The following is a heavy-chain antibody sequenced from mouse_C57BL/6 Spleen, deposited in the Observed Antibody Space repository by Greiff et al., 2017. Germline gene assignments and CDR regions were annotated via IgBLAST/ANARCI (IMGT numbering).Heavy chain of an antibody. CDR3: VRDWDYDYEDWYFDV. Sequence: EVQRVESGGGLVQPKGSLKLSCAASGFTFNTYAMHWVRQAPGKGLEWVARIRSKSSNYATYYADSVKDRFTISRDDSQSMLYLQMNNLKTEDTAMYYCVRDWDYDYEDWYFDVWGTGTTVTVSS. CDR2: IRSKSSNYAT. CDR1: GFTFNTYA. D-gene: IGHD2-4*01. J-gene: IGHJ1*03. V-gene: IGHV10-3*01.